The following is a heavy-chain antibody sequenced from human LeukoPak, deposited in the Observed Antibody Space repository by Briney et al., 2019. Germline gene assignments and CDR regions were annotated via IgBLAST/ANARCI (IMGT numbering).Heavy chain of an antibody. V-gene: IGHV3-11*03. J-gene: IGHJ5*02. CDR2: ISSSSSSYT. Sequence: KPGGSLRLSCAASGFTFSDYYMSWIRQAPGKGLEWVSYISSSSSSYTNYADSVKGRFTISRDNAKNSLYLQMNSLRAEDTAVYYCARITVVHENWFDPWGQGTLVTVSS. CDR1: GFTFSDYY. CDR3: ARITVVHENWFDP. D-gene: IGHD4-23*01.